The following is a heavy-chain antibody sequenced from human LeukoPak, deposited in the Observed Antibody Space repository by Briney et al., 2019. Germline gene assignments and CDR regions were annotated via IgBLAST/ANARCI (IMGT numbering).Heavy chain of an antibody. Sequence: SVRVSCKPSGFTFTSYAVRWGRQGRGERVEWIVCIVVGSSTTTSAQTFQERVTFTRAMSTSTAYMELSRLTSEDTAVYYCAAGPTTALVYWGQGTLVTVSS. V-gene: IGHV1-58*01. CDR3: AAGPTTALVY. CDR2: IVVGSSTT. D-gene: IGHD1-14*01. CDR1: GFTFTSYA. J-gene: IGHJ4*02.